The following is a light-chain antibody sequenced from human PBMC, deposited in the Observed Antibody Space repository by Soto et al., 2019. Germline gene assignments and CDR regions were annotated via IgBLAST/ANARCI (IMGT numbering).Light chain of an antibody. Sequence: DIQMTQSPSTLSASVGDRVIITCRASQSIRSWLAWYQQKPGKAPNLLIYKASTLKSGVPSRFCGNGSGTEFTLTISSLQPDDFATYYCQQYDNDSWTFGQGTKVEIK. CDR1: QSIRSW. CDR2: KAS. J-gene: IGKJ1*01. V-gene: IGKV1-5*03. CDR3: QQYDNDSWT.